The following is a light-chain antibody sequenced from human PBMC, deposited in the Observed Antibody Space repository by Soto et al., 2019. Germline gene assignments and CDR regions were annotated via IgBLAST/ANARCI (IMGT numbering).Light chain of an antibody. V-gene: IGKV3-15*01. CDR3: QHYHNWPPLT. CDR1: QYVNSN. CDR2: GAS. Sequence: EIVMTQSPATLSVSPGEGATLSCRASQYVNSNLAWYQQKPGQAPRLLIYGASTRAAGVPARFSGSGSGTEFALSISNLQSEDVPVYYCQHYHNWPPLTFGGGTKIEIK. J-gene: IGKJ4*01.